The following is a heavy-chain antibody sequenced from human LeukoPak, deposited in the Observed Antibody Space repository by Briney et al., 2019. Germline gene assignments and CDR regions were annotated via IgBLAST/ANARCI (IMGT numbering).Heavy chain of an antibody. D-gene: IGHD5-18*01. CDR1: GGTFSSYA. Sequence: SVKVSCKASGGTFSSYAISWVRQAPGQGLEWMGRIIPILGIANYAQKFQGRVTITADKSTSTAYMELSSLRSEDTAVYYCARSQLWLKLGGGNDYWGQGTLVTVSS. J-gene: IGHJ4*02. CDR2: IIPILGIA. CDR3: ARSQLWLKLGGGNDY. V-gene: IGHV1-69*04.